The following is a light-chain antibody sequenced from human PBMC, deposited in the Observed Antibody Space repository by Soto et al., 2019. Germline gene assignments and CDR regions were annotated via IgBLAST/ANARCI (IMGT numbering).Light chain of an antibody. CDR1: QGMSNS. CDR3: QKYNSAPWT. CDR2: AAS. V-gene: IGKV1-27*01. J-gene: IGKJ1*01. Sequence: DIQMTQSPSSLSASVGDRVTITCRASQGMSNSLAWYQQKPGKIPTLLIYAASTLQSGVPSRFSGSGSGTDFTLTISSLQPEDVATYYCQKYNSAPWTFDQGTKVEIK.